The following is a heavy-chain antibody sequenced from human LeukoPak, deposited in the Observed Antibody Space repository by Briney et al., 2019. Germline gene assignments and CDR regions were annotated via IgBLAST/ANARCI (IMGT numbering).Heavy chain of an antibody. J-gene: IGHJ6*03. D-gene: IGHD6-19*01. Sequence: PGRSLRLSCAASGFTFSSYAMSWVRQAQGKGLAWVSAISGSGGSTYYADSVKGRFTISRDNSKNTLYLQMNSLRAEDTALYYCARPGSGWYPRYYYYMDVWGKGTTVTVSS. CDR1: GFTFSSYA. V-gene: IGHV3-23*01. CDR3: ARPGSGWYPRYYYYMDV. CDR2: ISGSGGST.